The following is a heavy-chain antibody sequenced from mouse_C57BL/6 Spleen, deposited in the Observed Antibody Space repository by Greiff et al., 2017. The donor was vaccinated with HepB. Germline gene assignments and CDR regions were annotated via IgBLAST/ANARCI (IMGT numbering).Heavy chain of an antibody. V-gene: IGHV1-53*01. J-gene: IGHJ1*03. CDR1: GYTFTSYW. Sequence: QVQLKQPGTELVKPGASVKLSCKASGYTFTSYWMHWVKQRPGQGLEWIGNINPSNGGTNYNEKFKSKATLTVDKSSSTAYMQLSSLTSEDSAVYYCARSRSEGPNLYFDVWGTGTTVTVSS. CDR2: INPSNGGT. CDR3: ARSRSEGPNLYFDV.